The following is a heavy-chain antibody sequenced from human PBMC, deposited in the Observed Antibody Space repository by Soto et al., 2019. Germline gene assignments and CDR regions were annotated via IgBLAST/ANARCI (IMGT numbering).Heavy chain of an antibody. CDR1: GNSFVTYA. Sequence: ASVKVSCKSSGNSFVTYAIHWVRQAPGQRLQWMGWINVGSGNTKYAQDFQGRVTFTRDTAATTTSMELSSLRSEDAAVYYCARVPPWGDSGSFYIQHYDSWGQGTLVTVS. CDR3: ARVPPWGDSGSFYIQHYDS. J-gene: IGHJ4*02. D-gene: IGHD3-10*01. V-gene: IGHV1-3*01. CDR2: INVGSGNT.